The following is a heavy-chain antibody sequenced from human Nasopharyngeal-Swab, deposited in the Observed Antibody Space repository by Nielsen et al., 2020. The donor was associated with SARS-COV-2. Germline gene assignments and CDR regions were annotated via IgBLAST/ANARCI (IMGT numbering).Heavy chain of an antibody. D-gene: IGHD3-10*01. J-gene: IGHJ5*02. Sequence: ASVTVSCKASGYTFTSYAMHWVRQAPAQTLEWMGWINAGNGNTKYSQKFQGRVTITRDTSASTAYMELSSLSYEDTAVYYCARVSTMVRGVIGWFDPWGQGTLVTVSS. V-gene: IGHV1-3*01. CDR1: GYTFTSYA. CDR3: ARVSTMVRGVIGWFDP. CDR2: INAGNGNT.